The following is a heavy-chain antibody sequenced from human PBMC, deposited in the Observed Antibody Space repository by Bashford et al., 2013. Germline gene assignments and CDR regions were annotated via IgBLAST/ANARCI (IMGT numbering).Heavy chain of an antibody. Sequence: GGSLRLSCAASGFRFSEYAMHWVRQAPGKGLEWVAVVSNDGGNKNYADSVKGRFIISRDNSKNMVYLQMNSLRAEDTAVYYCPTASHFYYGLDVWGQGTTVTVSS. D-gene: IGHD2-2*01. CDR3: PTASHFYYGLDV. CDR1: GFRFSEYA. J-gene: IGHJ6*02. V-gene: IGHV3-30-3*01. CDR2: VSNDGGNK.